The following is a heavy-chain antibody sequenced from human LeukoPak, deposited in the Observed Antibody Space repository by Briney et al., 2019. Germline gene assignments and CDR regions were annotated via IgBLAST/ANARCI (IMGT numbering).Heavy chain of an antibody. CDR3: ARGDMVRGLVY. CDR1: GGSFSGYY. J-gene: IGHJ4*02. CDR2: INHRGST. Sequence: SETLSLTCAVYGGSFSGYYWNWIRQPPGKGLEWIGEINHRGSTNYNPSLKSRVTISVDTSKNQFSPKLSSVTAADTAVYYCARGDMVRGLVYWGQGTLVTVSS. D-gene: IGHD3-10*01. V-gene: IGHV4-34*01.